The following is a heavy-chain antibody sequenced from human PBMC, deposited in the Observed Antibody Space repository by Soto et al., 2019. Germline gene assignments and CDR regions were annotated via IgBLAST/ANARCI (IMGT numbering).Heavy chain of an antibody. CDR3: VRVFDTYYFDL. V-gene: IGHV3-33*01. D-gene: IGHD3-9*01. CDR1: GFTFSTYG. J-gene: IGHJ4*02. Sequence: QVQLVESGGGVVQPGRSLRLSCAASGFTFSTYGMHWVRQAPGKGLEWVELIWSDGSNKYYADSVKGRFTISRDNSKKTLYLQMTSLGAEDTAVYYCVRVFDTYYFDLWGQGNMVTVSS. CDR2: IWSDGSNK.